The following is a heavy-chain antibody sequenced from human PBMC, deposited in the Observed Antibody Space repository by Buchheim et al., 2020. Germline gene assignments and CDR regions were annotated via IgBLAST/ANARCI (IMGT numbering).Heavy chain of an antibody. Sequence: EVQLVESGGGFVKPGESLRLSCAASGFTFSGAWMTWVRQAPGKGLEYIGRIKSKADGETTDYTAPVKGRFTISRDDSINTLYLQMNRLKTDDTAVYYCNADVPVRGGGEFDYWGQGTL. CDR2: IKSKADGETT. CDR3: NADVPVRGGGEFDY. D-gene: IGHD3-10*01. V-gene: IGHV3-15*01. J-gene: IGHJ4*02. CDR1: GFTFSGAW.